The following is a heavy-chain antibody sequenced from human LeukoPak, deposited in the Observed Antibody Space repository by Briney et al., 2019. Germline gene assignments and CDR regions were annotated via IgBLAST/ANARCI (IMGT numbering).Heavy chain of an antibody. CDR1: GSTFSSYA. V-gene: IGHV3-64D*06. CDR3: VKDFDDQLPPDVCDI. CDR2: IGGDGDIT. D-gene: IGHD2-2*01. J-gene: IGHJ3*02. Sequence: PGGSLTLSCSASGSTFSSYAMHWLGQAPGEGLEYVSSIGGDGDITHYADSVKVRFTNSRDNSKNTLYIQKSSLRAEDTAVYYCVKDFDDQLPPDVCDIWGQGTMVSVFS.